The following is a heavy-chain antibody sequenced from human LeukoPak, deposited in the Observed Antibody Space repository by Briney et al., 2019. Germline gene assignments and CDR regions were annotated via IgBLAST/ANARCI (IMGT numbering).Heavy chain of an antibody. J-gene: IGHJ5*02. Sequence: GGSLRLSCAASGFTFSSYAMHWVRRAPGKGLEWVAVISYNGSNKYYADSVKGRFTISRGNSKNTLYLQMNSLSAEDTAVYYCARDLPWFDPWDQGTLVTVSS. CDR2: ISYNGSNK. CDR1: GFTFSSYA. CDR3: ARDLPWFDP. V-gene: IGHV3-30-3*01.